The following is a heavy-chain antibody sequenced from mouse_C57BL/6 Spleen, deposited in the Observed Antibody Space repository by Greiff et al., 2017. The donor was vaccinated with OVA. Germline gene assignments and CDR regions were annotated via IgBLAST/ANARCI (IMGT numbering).Heavy chain of an antibody. CDR3: ARRGITTVVAPFDY. Sequence: QVQLQPGAELVKPGASVKLSCKASGYTFTSYWMHWVKQRPGQGLEWIGMIHPNSGSTNYNEKFKSKATLTVDKSSSTAYMQLSSLTSEDSAVYYCARRGITTVVAPFDYWGQGTTLTVSS. J-gene: IGHJ2*01. V-gene: IGHV1-64*01. D-gene: IGHD1-1*01. CDR2: IHPNSGST. CDR1: GYTFTSYW.